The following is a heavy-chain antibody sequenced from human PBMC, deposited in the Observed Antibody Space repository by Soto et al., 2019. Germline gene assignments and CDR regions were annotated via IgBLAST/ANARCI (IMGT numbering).Heavy chain of an antibody. Sequence: QGQLVQSGAEVKKSGAAVRVSCRASGFAFSSYGINWVRQAPGQGLEWMGWISSINGTRYAQKLQGRVTMTTDTPATTAYLELRGLKSDDTAVYYCARDLRGFCTSGNCYGDFDYWGQGTLITVSS. V-gene: IGHV1-18*01. CDR3: ARDLRGFCTSGNCYGDFDY. D-gene: IGHD2-2*01. CDR1: GFAFSSYG. J-gene: IGHJ4*02. CDR2: ISSINGT.